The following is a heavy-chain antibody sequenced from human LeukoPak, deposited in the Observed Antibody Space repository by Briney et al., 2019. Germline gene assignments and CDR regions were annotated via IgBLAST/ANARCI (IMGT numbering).Heavy chain of an antibody. D-gene: IGHD3-22*01. CDR2: ISGSGDNT. CDR3: AKGSYYDSSGSFYFDY. V-gene: IGHV3-23*01. CDR1: GFTFSSYA. J-gene: IGHJ4*02. Sequence: GGSLRLSCAASGFTFSSYAMSWVRQAPGKGLEWVSAISGSGDNTYYADSVKGRFTISRDNYKNTLYVQVNSPGTEDTAAYYCAKGSYYDSSGSFYFDYWGQGTLVTVSS.